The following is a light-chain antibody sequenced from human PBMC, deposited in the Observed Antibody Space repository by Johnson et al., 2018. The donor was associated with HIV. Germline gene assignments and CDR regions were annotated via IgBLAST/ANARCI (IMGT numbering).Light chain of an antibody. CDR3: GTWDSSLSAHF. CDR1: SSNIGNNY. Sequence: QSVLTQPPSVSAAPGQKVTISCSGSSSNIGNNYVSWYQQLPGTAPKLLIYDNNKRPSGIPDRFSGSKSGTSATLGITGLQTGDEADYYCGTWDSSLSAHFFGTGTKVTVL. V-gene: IGLV1-51*01. J-gene: IGLJ1*01. CDR2: DNN.